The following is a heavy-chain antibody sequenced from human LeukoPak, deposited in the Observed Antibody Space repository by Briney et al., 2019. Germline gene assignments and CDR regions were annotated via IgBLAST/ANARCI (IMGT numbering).Heavy chain of an antibody. V-gene: IGHV3-21*01. Sequence: GGSLRLSCAASGFTFSSYSMNWVRQAPGKGLEWVSSISSSSSYIYYADSVKGRFTISRDNAKNSLYLKMNSLRAEDTAVYYCAKDIGGGDYYYFYMDVWGKGTTVTISS. CDR3: AKDIGGGDYYYFYMDV. J-gene: IGHJ6*03. D-gene: IGHD3-16*01. CDR1: GFTFSSYS. CDR2: ISSSSSYI.